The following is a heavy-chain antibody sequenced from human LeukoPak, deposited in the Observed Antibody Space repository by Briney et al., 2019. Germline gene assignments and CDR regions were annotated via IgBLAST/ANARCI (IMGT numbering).Heavy chain of an antibody. Sequence: SETLSLTCTVSGGSISSYYWSWIRQPPGKGLEWIGYIYYSGSTNYNPSLKSRVTISVDTSKNQFSLKLSSVTAADTAVYYCARGSARARYYYDSSGYYHYFDYWGQGTLVTVSS. CDR2: IYYSGST. D-gene: IGHD3-22*01. J-gene: IGHJ4*02. V-gene: IGHV4-59*01. CDR3: ARGSARARYYYDSSGYYHYFDY. CDR1: GGSISSYY.